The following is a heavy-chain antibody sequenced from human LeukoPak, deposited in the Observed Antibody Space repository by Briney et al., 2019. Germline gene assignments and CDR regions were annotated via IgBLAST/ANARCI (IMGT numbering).Heavy chain of an antibody. CDR3: ASHTAMARAFDY. CDR1: GGSISSSNW. Sequence: PSGTLSLACAVSGGSISSSNWWSWVRQPPGKGLERIGEIYHSGSTNYNPSLKSRVTISVDKSKNQFSLKLSSVTAADTAVYYCASHTAMARAFDYWGQGTLVTVSS. V-gene: IGHV4-4*02. CDR2: IYHSGST. D-gene: IGHD5-18*01. J-gene: IGHJ4*02.